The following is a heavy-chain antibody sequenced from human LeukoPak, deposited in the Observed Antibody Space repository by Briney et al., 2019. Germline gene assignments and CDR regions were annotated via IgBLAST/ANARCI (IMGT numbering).Heavy chain of an antibody. Sequence: SETLSLTRAVSGGSISSRSYYWGWIRQPPGKGLEWIGSIYYSGSTYYNPSLKSRVTISVDTSKNQFSLKLSSVTAADTAVYYCARQGEQWLDYFDYWGQGTLVTVSS. CDR3: ARQGEQWLDYFDY. CDR2: IYYSGST. J-gene: IGHJ4*02. V-gene: IGHV4-39*01. D-gene: IGHD6-19*01. CDR1: GGSISSRSYY.